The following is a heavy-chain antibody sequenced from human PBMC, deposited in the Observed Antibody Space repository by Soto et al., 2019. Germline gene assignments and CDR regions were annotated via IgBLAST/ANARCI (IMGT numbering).Heavy chain of an antibody. CDR2: FDPEDGET. V-gene: IGHV1-24*01. CDR3: ATEGGGYSYGPSIPFDY. D-gene: IGHD5-18*01. Sequence: ASVKVSCKVSGYTLTELSMHWVRQAPGKGLEWMGGFDPEDGETIYAQKFQGRVTMTEDTSTDTAYMELSSLRSEDTAVYYCATEGGGYSYGPSIPFDYWGQGTLVTVSS. CDR1: GYTLTELS. J-gene: IGHJ4*02.